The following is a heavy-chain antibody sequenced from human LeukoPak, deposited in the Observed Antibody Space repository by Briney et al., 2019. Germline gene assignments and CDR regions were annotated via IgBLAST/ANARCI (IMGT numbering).Heavy chain of an antibody. CDR3: ATEPTRTPYYYMNV. J-gene: IGHJ6*03. CDR1: GGSISNYY. V-gene: IGHV4-4*07. CDR2: ISSSGSA. D-gene: IGHD1-1*01. Sequence: SETLSLTCTVSGGSISNYYWNWIRQPAGKGLEWIGRISSSGSANYNPSLKSRVTLSVDTSKNQLSLILNSVTAADTAVFYCATEPTRTPYYYMNVWGKGTTVTVSS.